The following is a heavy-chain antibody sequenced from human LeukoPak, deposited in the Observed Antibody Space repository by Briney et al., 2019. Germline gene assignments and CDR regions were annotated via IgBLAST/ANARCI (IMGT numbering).Heavy chain of an antibody. V-gene: IGHV3-21*01. D-gene: IGHD6-13*01. CDR2: ISSNFSYI. Sequence: GGSLRLSCAASGFTFSTYSMNWVRQAPGKGLEWVSSISSNFSYIHYADSVKDRFTISRDNAKNSLYLQMSSLRAEDTAVYYCARRNPGYSSSWYFNDYWGQGTLVTVSS. J-gene: IGHJ4*02. CDR1: GFTFSTYS. CDR3: ARRNPGYSSSWYFNDY.